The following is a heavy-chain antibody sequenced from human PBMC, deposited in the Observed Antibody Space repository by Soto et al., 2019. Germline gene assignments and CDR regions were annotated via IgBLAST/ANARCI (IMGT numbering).Heavy chain of an antibody. Sequence: GASVKVSCKASGYTFTSYGISWVRQAPGQGLEWMGWISAYNGNTNYAQKLQGRVTMTTDTSTSTAYMELRSLRSDDTAVYYCARVFPIAAAGTGWFDPWGQGTLVTVSS. J-gene: IGHJ5*02. CDR2: ISAYNGNT. CDR3: ARVFPIAAAGTGWFDP. D-gene: IGHD6-13*01. CDR1: GYTFTSYG. V-gene: IGHV1-18*01.